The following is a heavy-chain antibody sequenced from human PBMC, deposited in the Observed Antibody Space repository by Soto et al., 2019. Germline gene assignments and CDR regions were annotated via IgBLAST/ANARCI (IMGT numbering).Heavy chain of an antibody. V-gene: IGHV1-46*01. D-gene: IGHD3-3*01. Sequence: ASVKVSCKASGYTFTGYFMHWVRQAPGQGLEWMGLINPCGGSTSYAQKFQGRVTMTRDTSTSTVYMELSSLRSEDTAVYYCARDKLRRDFWDYWGQGTLVTVSS. CDR2: INPCGGST. J-gene: IGHJ4*02. CDR3: ARDKLRRDFWDY. CDR1: GYTFTGYF.